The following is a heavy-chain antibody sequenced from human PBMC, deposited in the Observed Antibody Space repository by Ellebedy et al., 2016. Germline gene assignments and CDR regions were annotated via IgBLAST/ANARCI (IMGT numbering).Heavy chain of an antibody. Sequence: SETLSLXCTVSGGSISSSSYYWGWIRQPPGKGLEWIGSIYYSGSTYYNPSLKSRVTISVDTSKNQFSLKLSSVTAADTAVYYCARDWPNYYDSSGLYYYGMDVWGQGTTVTVSS. CDR1: GGSISSSSYY. CDR2: IYYSGST. D-gene: IGHD3-22*01. V-gene: IGHV4-39*07. J-gene: IGHJ6*02. CDR3: ARDWPNYYDSSGLYYYGMDV.